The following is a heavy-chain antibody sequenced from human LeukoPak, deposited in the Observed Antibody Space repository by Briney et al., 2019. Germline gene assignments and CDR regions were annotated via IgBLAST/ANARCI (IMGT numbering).Heavy chain of an antibody. CDR3: ATASVTRMRDP. CDR2: INPYSGAS. Sequence: ASVKVSCKASGYDFSDLYFHWVRQAPGQGLAWMGWINPYSGASIYAQKFQGRVTMETSSSTVYMQLSRLRYDDTAVYYCATASVTRMRDPWGQGTLVTVSS. V-gene: IGHV1-2*02. J-gene: IGHJ5*02. CDR1: GYDFSDLY.